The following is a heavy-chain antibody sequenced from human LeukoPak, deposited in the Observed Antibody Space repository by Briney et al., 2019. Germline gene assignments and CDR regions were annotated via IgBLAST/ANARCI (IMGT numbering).Heavy chain of an antibody. CDR3: ARVSRVAARPFDY. CDR2: MFYSGST. V-gene: IGHV4-39*07. J-gene: IGHJ4*02. D-gene: IGHD6-6*01. CDR1: GGSISSGNYH. Sequence: SETLSLTCTVSGGSISSGNYHWAWMRQPPGEGPEWIGSMFYSGSTYYNPSLKSRVTISVDTSKNQFSLKLSSVTAADTAVYYCARVSRVAARPFDYWGQGTLVTVSS.